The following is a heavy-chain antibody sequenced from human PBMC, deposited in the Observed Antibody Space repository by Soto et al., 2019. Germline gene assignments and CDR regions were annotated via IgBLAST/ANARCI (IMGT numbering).Heavy chain of an antibody. CDR2: INWNSGSI. J-gene: IGHJ6*02. CDR3: AKDRGSGSYAANYYYYGMDV. Sequence: EEQLVESGGGLVQPGRSLRLYCAASGFTFDDYAMHWFRQARGKGLEWVSGINWNSGSIGYADSVKGRFTISRDNAKTSRYLQMNSLRAEDTALYYCAKDRGSGSYAANYYYYGMDVWGQGTTVTVSS. D-gene: IGHD3-10*01. CDR1: GFTFDDYA. V-gene: IGHV3-9*01.